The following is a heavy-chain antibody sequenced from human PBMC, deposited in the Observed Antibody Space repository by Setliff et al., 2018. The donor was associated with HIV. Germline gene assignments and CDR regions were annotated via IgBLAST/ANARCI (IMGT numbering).Heavy chain of an antibody. J-gene: IGHJ5*02. D-gene: IGHD5-18*01. CDR3: ARQPVDTASFDP. CDR2: ISTSGRT. V-gene: IGHV4-61*09. Sequence: KSSETLSLTCTVSGGSISSGNYYWSWIRQPAGKGLEWIGHISTSGRTNYNPSLMSRLTISVDTSKNQFSLKLSSVTAADTAVYHCARQPVDTASFDPWGQGTLVTVS. CDR1: GGSISSGNYY.